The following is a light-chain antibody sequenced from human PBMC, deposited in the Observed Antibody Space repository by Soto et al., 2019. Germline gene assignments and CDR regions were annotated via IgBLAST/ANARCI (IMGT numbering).Light chain of an antibody. Sequence: EIVLTQSPGTLSLSKGERATLSCRASQSVSSSYLAWYQQKPAQAPRLLIYGASSRATGIPDRFSGSGSGTDFTLTIISLEPEDFAVYYCQQRSNWPITFGQGTRWRI. CDR1: QSVSSSY. J-gene: IGKJ5*01. CDR3: QQRSNWPIT. V-gene: IGKV3D-20*02. CDR2: GAS.